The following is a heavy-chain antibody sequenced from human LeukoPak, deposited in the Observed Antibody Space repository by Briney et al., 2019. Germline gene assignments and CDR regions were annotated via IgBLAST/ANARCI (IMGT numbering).Heavy chain of an antibody. D-gene: IGHD5-24*01. V-gene: IGHV4-59*12. CDR3: AREMATVSMRLFDF. Sequence: SETLSLTCTVSGGSMNNYYWTWIRQPPGKGLEWIGYIYNSGTTYYNPSLKSRVIISVDTSKNQFSLKVTSVTAADTAVYYCAREMATVSMRLFDFWGQGTLVTVSS. J-gene: IGHJ4*02. CDR1: GGSMNNYY. CDR2: IYNSGTT.